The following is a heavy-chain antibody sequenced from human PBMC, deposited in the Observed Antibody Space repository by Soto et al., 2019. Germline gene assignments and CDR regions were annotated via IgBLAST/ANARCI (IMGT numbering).Heavy chain of an antibody. CDR3: ARTSAAGKYYYGMDV. CDR1: GYSFTSYW. Sequence: GESLKISCKGSGYSFTSYWIGWVRQMPGKGLEWMGIIYPGDSDTRYSPSFQGQVTVSADKSISTAYLQWSSLKASDTAMYYCARTSAAGKYYYGMDVWGQGTTVTVS. D-gene: IGHD6-13*01. CDR2: IYPGDSDT. J-gene: IGHJ6*02. V-gene: IGHV5-51*01.